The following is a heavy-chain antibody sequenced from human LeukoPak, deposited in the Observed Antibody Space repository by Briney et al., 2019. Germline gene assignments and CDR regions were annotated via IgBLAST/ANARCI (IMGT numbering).Heavy chain of an antibody. D-gene: IGHD2-21*01. Sequence: GASVKVSCKASGYTFTGYYMHWGRQAPGQGRGWMGWINPNSGGTNYAQKFQGRVTMTRDTSISTDYMEMSRLRSDDTAVYYCAPGDPNWFDPWGQGTLVTVSS. CDR3: APGDPNWFDP. V-gene: IGHV1-2*02. CDR2: INPNSGGT. J-gene: IGHJ5*02. CDR1: GYTFTGYY.